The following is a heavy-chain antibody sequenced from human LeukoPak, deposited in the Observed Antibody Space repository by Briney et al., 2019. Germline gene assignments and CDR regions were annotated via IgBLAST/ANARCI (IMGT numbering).Heavy chain of an antibody. J-gene: IGHJ6*03. D-gene: IGHD2-2*02. V-gene: IGHV4-39*01. CDR1: GGSISSSSYY. CDR3: ARIPNLGYYYYYMDV. Sequence: PSETLSLTCTVSGGSISSSSYYWGWIRQPPGKGLEWIGSIYYSGSTYYNPSLKSRVTISVDTSKNQFSLKLSSVTAADTAVYYCARIPNLGYYYYYMDVWGKGTTVTISS. CDR2: IYYSGST.